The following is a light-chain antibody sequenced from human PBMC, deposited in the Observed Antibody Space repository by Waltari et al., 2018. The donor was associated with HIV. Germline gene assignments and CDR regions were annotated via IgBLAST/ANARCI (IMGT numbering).Light chain of an antibody. CDR1: SGAGGGSNY. CDR3: SSYTSSSTLV. V-gene: IGLV2-14*01. Sequence: QSALTQPASVSGSPGQSLTLSCTGTSGAGGGSNYVSWYQQHPGKAPKLMIYEVSNRPSGVSNRFSGSKSGNTASLTISGLQAEDEADYYCSSYTSSSTLVFGGGTKLTVL. CDR2: EVS. J-gene: IGLJ3*02.